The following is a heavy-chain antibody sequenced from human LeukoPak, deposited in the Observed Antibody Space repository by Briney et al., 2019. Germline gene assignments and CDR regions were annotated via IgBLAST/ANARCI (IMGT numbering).Heavy chain of an antibody. CDR1: GYTFTSYA. V-gene: IGHV7-4-1*02. CDR3: ARAEPGIAAAGMSV. J-gene: IGHJ4*02. CDR2: INTNTGNP. Sequence: GASVKVSCKASGYTFTSYAMNWVRQAPGQGLEWMGWINTNTGNPTYAQGFTGRFVFSLDTSVSTAYLQISSLKAEDTVVYYCARAEPGIAAAGMSVWGQGTLVTVSS. D-gene: IGHD6-13*01.